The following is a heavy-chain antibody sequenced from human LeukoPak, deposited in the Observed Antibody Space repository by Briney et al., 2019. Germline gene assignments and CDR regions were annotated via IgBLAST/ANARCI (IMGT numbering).Heavy chain of an antibody. Sequence: GGSLRLSCAASGFTFSSYAMHWVRQAPGKGLEWVAVIWYDGSNKYYADSVKGRFTISRDNSKNTLYLQMNSLRAEDTAVYYCARGHYYDSSGYSDYWGQGTLVTVSS. J-gene: IGHJ4*02. CDR2: IWYDGSNK. CDR1: GFTFSSYA. CDR3: ARGHYYDSSGYSDY. V-gene: IGHV3-33*08. D-gene: IGHD3-22*01.